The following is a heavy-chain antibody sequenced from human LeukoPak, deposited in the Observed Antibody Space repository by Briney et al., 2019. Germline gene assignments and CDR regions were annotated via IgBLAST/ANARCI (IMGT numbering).Heavy chain of an antibody. J-gene: IGHJ4*02. CDR3: ARDRLTSGSYFFDY. CDR1: GFTFSSYS. V-gene: IGHV3-21*01. CDR2: ISSSSSYI. D-gene: IGHD1-26*01. Sequence: GGSLRLSCAASGFTFSSYSMNWVRQAPGKGLEWVSSISSSSSYIYYADSVKGRFTISRDNAKNSLYLQMNSLRAEDTAVYYCARDRLTSGSYFFDYWGQGTLVTLSS.